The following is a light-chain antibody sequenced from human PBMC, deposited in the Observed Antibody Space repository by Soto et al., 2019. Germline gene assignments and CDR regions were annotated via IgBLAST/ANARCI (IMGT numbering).Light chain of an antibody. Sequence: DIQMTQSPSTLSASVGDRVTITCRASQSISDWLAWYQQKPGNAPELLIYKASSLRIGVPSRFSGSGSGTEFTLTISSLQPDDFATYYCQQYRGAFGQGTKVEIK. V-gene: IGKV1-5*03. CDR1: QSISDW. J-gene: IGKJ1*01. CDR3: QQYRGA. CDR2: KAS.